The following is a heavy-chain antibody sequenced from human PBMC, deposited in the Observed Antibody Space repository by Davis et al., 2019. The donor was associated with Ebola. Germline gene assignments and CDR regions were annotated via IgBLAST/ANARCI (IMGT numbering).Heavy chain of an antibody. CDR3: ARYGSGSKRISYYYYYGMDV. CDR2: IKQDGSEK. CDR1: GFTFSSYW. V-gene: IGHV3-7*03. D-gene: IGHD3-10*01. J-gene: IGHJ6*02. Sequence: GGSLRLSCAASGFTFSSYWMSWVRQAPGKGLEWVANIKQDGSEKYYVDSVKGRFTISRDNAKNSLYLQMNSLRAEDTAVYYCARYGSGSKRISYYYYYGMDVWGQGTTVTVSS.